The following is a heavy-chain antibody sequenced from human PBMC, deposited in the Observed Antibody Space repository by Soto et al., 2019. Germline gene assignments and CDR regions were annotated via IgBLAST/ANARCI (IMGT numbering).Heavy chain of an antibody. V-gene: IGHV3-48*02. J-gene: IGHJ6*02. Sequence: GGSLRLSCAASGFTFSSYAMSWVRQAPGKGLEWVSYISSSSSTIYYADSVKGRFTISRGNAKNSLYLQMNSLRDEDTAVYYCARDGGIYYYYGMDVWGQGTTVTVSS. D-gene: IGHD1-26*01. CDR2: ISSSSSTI. CDR3: ARDGGIYYYYGMDV. CDR1: GFTFSSYA.